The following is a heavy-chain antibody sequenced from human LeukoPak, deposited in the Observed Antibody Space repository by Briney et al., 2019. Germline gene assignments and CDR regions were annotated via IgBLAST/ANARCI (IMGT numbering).Heavy chain of an antibody. D-gene: IGHD5-18*01. CDR3: ARGGVNVVDTAMANDY. V-gene: IGHV4-39*07. Sequence: SETLSLTCTVSGGSISSTSYYWGWIRQPPGKGLEWIGSIYFTGSTYYNPSLKSRVTISVDTSKNQFSLKLSSVTAADTAVYYCARGGVNVVDTAMANDYWGQGTLVTVSS. CDR2: IYFTGST. CDR1: GGSISSTSYY. J-gene: IGHJ4*02.